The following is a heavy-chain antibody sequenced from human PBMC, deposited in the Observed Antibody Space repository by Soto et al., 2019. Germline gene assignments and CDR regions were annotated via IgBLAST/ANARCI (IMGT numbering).Heavy chain of an antibody. D-gene: IGHD3-16*01. CDR1: GYSISSGFS. Sequence: SETLSLTCAVSGYSISSGFSWGWIRQPPGKGLEWIGSIYHSGSTYYNPSLKSRVTISVDTSKNQFSLKLSSVTAADTAVYYCARVLRGGAFDLWGQGTMVTVS. CDR2: IYHSGST. CDR3: ARVLRGGAFDL. V-gene: IGHV4-38-2*01. J-gene: IGHJ3*01.